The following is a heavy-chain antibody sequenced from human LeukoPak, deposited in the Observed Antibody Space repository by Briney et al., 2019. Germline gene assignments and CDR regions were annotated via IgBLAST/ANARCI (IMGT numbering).Heavy chain of an antibody. J-gene: IGHJ4*02. CDR3: ARIGGDPDY. CDR2: IYHSGST. CDR1: GGSISSGGYY. V-gene: IGHV4-30-2*01. Sequence: SETLSLTCTVSGGSISSGGYYWSWIRQPPGKGLEWIGYIYHSGSTYYNPSLKSRVTISVDRSKNQFSLKLSSVTAADTAVYYCARIGGDPDYWGQGTLVTVSS. D-gene: IGHD2-21*02.